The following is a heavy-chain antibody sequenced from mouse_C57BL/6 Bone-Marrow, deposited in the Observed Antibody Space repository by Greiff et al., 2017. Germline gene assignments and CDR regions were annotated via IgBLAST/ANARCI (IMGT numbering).Heavy chain of an antibody. V-gene: IGHV1-50*01. Sequence: QVQLQQPGAELVKPGASVKLSCKASGYTFTSYWMQWVKQRPGQGLEWIGEIDPSDSYTNYNQKFTGKATLTVDTSSSTAYMQLSSLTSEDSAVYYGAYGNCVGVAYWGQGTLVTVSA. J-gene: IGHJ3*01. CDR1: GYTFTSYW. CDR2: IDPSDSYT. CDR3: AYGNCVGVAY. D-gene: IGHD2-1*01.